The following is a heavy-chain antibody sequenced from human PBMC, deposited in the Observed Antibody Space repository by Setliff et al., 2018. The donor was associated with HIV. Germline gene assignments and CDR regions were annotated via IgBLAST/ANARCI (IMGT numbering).Heavy chain of an antibody. CDR2: INPSGGRT. V-gene: IGHV1-46*01. J-gene: IGHJ4*02. CDR3: GTVRIAVPDDFDF. D-gene: IGHD6-19*01. Sequence: ASVKVSCKASGYSFTTYFMHWVRQAPGKGLEWMGLINPSGGRTSYAQKFQGRLTMTRDTSRSTVYMELSSLRSEDTAVYYCGTVRIAVPDDFDFWGQGTLVTVSS. CDR1: GYSFTTYF.